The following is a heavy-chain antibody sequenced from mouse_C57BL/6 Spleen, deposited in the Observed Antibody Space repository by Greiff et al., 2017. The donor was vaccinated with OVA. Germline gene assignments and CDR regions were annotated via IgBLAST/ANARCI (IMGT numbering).Heavy chain of an antibody. V-gene: IGHV5-17*01. CDR2: ISSGSSTI. J-gene: IGHJ1*03. CDR1: GFTFSDYG. CDR3: AREYGSRDWYFDV. Sequence: EVKLVESGGGLVKPGGSLKLSCAASGFTFSDYGMHWVRQAPEKGLEWVAYISSGSSTIYYADTVKGRFTISRDNAKNTLFLQMTSLRSEDTAMYYCAREYGSRDWYFDVWGTGTTVTVSS. D-gene: IGHD1-1*01.